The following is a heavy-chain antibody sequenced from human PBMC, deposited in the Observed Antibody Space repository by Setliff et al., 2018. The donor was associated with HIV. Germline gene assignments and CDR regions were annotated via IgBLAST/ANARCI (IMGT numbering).Heavy chain of an antibody. V-gene: IGHV1-18*01. CDR1: GYTFTSFG. J-gene: IGHJ4*02. CDR2: ISAYNGNT. CDR3: ARAAVAGPWRKLDY. D-gene: IGHD6-19*01. Sequence: ASVKVSCKASGYTFTSFGISWVRQAPGQGLEWTGRISAYNGNTDHAQRLQGRVTMTTDTSTRTAYMELGSLRSDDTAVYYCARAAVAGPWRKLDYWGQGTLVTVSS.